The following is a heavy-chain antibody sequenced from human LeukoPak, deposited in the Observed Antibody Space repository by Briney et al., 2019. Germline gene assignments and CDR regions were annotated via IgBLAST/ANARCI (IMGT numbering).Heavy chain of an antibody. J-gene: IGHJ4*02. CDR1: GYSISSGYY. CDR2: IYHSGST. Sequence: PSETLSLTCTVSGYSISSGYYWGWIRQPPGKGLEWIGSIYHSGSTYYNPSLKSRVTISVDTSKNQFSLKLSSVTAADTAVYYCARDRGRLPIAAADYWGQGTLVTVSS. V-gene: IGHV4-38-2*02. D-gene: IGHD6-13*01. CDR3: ARDRGRLPIAAADY.